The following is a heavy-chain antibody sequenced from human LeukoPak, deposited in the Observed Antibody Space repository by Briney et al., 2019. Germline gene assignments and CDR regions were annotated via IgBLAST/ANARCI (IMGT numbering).Heavy chain of an antibody. Sequence: PSETLSLTCTVSGGSISSSLYYWGGIRQPPGKGLEWIGSIYYSGSTYYNPSLRSRVTISVDTSKNQFSLKLSSVNAADTAVYYRARIKAGYSRYYFDYWGQGTLVTVSS. CDR3: ARIKAGYSRYYFDY. D-gene: IGHD6-13*01. CDR1: GGSISSSLYY. V-gene: IGHV4-39*01. CDR2: IYYSGST. J-gene: IGHJ4*02.